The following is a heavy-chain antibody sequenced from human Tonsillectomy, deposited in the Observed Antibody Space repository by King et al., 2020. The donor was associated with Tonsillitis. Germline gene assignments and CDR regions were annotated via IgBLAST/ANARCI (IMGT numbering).Heavy chain of an antibody. CDR3: AALEYTGYDPAGLDY. CDR1: EHTLSELS. J-gene: IGHJ4*02. CDR2: FDPETGET. D-gene: IGHD5-12*01. V-gene: IGHV1-24*01. Sequence: QLVQSGAEVKKPGTSVKVSCKVSEHTLSELSIHWVRQAPGKGLEWMGGFDPETGETIYPQKFQGRVSMTEDPSTDTAYIQLTSLRFEDTAVYYCAALEYTGYDPAGLDYWGLGTLVTVSS.